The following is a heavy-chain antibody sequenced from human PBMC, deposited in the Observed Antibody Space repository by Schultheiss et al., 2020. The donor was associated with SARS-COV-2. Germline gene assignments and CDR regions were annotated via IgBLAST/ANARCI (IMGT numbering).Heavy chain of an antibody. Sequence: GGSLRLSCAASGFTFSTYAMSWVRQAPGKGLEWVSGISSSGTYTYYAESVRGRFTILRDSSKDTVYLQMDSLKDEDTAIYYCAKDGAAAATSYFDFWGQGTLVTVSS. CDR3: AKDGAAAATSYFDF. J-gene: IGHJ4*02. CDR1: GFTFSTYA. CDR2: ISSSGTYT. V-gene: IGHV3-23*01. D-gene: IGHD6-13*01.